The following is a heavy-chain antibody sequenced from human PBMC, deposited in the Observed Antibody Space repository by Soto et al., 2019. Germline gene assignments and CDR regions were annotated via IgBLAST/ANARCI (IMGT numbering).Heavy chain of an antibody. J-gene: IGHJ6*02. Sequence: GGSLRLSCAASGFTFSSYGMHWVRQAPGKGLEWVAVIWYDGSNKYYADSVKGRFTISRDNSKNTLYLQMNSLRAEDTAVYYCARDRPYYYYYGMDVWGQGTTVTVSS. V-gene: IGHV3-33*01. CDR3: ARDRPYYYYYGMDV. CDR2: IWYDGSNK. CDR1: GFTFSSYG.